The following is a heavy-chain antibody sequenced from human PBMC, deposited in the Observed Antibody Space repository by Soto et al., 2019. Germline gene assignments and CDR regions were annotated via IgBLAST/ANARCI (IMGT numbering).Heavy chain of an antibody. J-gene: IGHJ4*02. CDR2: ISYDGNSE. V-gene: IGHV3-30-3*01. Sequence: QVQLVESGGGVVQPGTSLRVSCGASGFTFSAYVMHWVRQAPGKGLEWVAAISYDGNSEYYAASVKGRFTVSRDNSKNTVFLKMNTLRVEDTAVYYCARGIIQDVEYWGQGTLVTVSS. D-gene: IGHD3-3*01. CDR3: ARGIIQDVEY. CDR1: GFTFSAYV.